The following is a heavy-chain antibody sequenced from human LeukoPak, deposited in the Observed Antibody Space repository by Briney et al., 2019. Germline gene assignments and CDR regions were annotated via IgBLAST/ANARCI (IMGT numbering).Heavy chain of an antibody. D-gene: IGHD6-13*01. J-gene: IGHJ4*02. CDR3: ARDEAAAGTFFDS. CDR2: ISAYSGNT. CDR1: GYTFTSYG. V-gene: IGHV1-18*01. Sequence: ASVKVSCKASGYTFTSYGISWVRQAPGQGLEWMGCISAYSGNTNYAQKFQGRVTMPTDTSTRTVSTALRSLPSDDTAVYYCARDEAAAGTFFDSWGQGTLVTVSS.